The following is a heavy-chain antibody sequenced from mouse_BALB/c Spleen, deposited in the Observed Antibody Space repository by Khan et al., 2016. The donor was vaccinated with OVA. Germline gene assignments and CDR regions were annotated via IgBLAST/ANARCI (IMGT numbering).Heavy chain of an antibody. CDR3: ARYYGNYGWYFDV. J-gene: IGHJ1*01. V-gene: IGHV2-9*02. CDR2: IWTGGST. Sequence: VQLQQSGPGLVAPSQSLSITCTVSGFSLTSYGVHWVRQPPGKGLEWLGVIWTGGSTNYNSALMSRLSISKDNSKSQVFLIMNSLQTDDTAMYYCARYYGNYGWYFDVWGAGTTVTVSS. D-gene: IGHD2-1*01. CDR1: GFSLTSYG.